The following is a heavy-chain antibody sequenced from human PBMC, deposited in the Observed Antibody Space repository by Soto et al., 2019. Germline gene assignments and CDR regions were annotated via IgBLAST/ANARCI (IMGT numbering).Heavy chain of an antibody. Sequence: GGSLRLSCAASGFTFSSYGMHWVRQAPGKGLEWVAVIWYDGSNKYYADSVKGRFTISRDNSKNTLYLQMNSLRAEDAAVYYCARLAREGNGLRNYYYYYYMDVWGKGTTVTVSS. CDR3: ARLAREGNGLRNYYYYYYMDV. CDR1: GFTFSSYG. J-gene: IGHJ6*03. CDR2: IWYDGSNK. V-gene: IGHV3-33*01. D-gene: IGHD4-17*01.